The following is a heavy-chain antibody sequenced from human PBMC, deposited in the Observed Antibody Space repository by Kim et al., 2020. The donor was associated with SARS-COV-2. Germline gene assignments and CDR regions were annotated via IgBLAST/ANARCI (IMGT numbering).Heavy chain of an antibody. CDR3: VRGYCGTATCYTGGTYFDY. Sequence: GGSLRLSCAPSGFIFSTYGMHWVRQAPGKGLEWVATIWYDGSNNYYPDSVKGRFTVSRDNSKSTLYLQMNSLRAEDTAVYYCVRGYCGTATCYTGGTYFDYWGRGTLVTVSS. D-gene: IGHD2-2*02. V-gene: IGHV3-33*08. J-gene: IGHJ4*02. CDR2: IWYDGSNN. CDR1: GFIFSTYG.